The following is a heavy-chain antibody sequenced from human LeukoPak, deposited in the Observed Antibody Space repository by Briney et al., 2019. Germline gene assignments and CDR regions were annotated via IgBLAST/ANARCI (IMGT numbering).Heavy chain of an antibody. Sequence: SETLSPTCAVYGGSFSGYYWSWIRQPPGKGLEWIGEINHSGSTNYNPSLKSRVTISVDTSKNQFSLKLSSVTAADTAVYYCARRPPPEYYDFWSGYIFDYWGQGTLVTVSS. D-gene: IGHD3-3*01. J-gene: IGHJ4*02. CDR3: ARRPPPEYYDFWSGYIFDY. CDR2: INHSGST. CDR1: GGSFSGYY. V-gene: IGHV4-34*01.